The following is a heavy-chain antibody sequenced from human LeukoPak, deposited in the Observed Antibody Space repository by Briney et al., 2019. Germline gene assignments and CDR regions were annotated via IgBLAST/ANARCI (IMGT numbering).Heavy chain of an antibody. CDR3: ARHRGYDFWSGYYYYFDY. V-gene: IGHV4-34*01. D-gene: IGHD3-3*01. J-gene: IGHJ4*02. CDR2: INHSGST. Sequence: PSETLSLTCAVYGGSFSGYYWSWIRQPPGKGLEWIGEINHSGSTNYNPSLKRRGTISVDTSKNQFSLKLSSVTAADTAVYYCARHRGYDFWSGYYYYFDYWGQGTLVTVSS. CDR1: GGSFSGYY.